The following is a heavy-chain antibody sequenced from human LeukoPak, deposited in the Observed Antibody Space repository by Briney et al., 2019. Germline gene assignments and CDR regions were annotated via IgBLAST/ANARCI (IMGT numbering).Heavy chain of an antibody. V-gene: IGHV4-59*01. CDR1: GGSISSYY. Sequence: SETLSLTCTVSGGSISSYYWSWIRQPPGKGLEWIGYIYYSGSTNYNPSLKSRVTISVDTPKNQFSLKLSSVTAADTAVYYCARDGARAYYDFWSGYYTGNWFDPWGQGTLVTVSS. CDR3: ARDGARAYYDFWSGYYTGNWFDP. D-gene: IGHD3-3*01. CDR2: IYYSGST. J-gene: IGHJ5*02.